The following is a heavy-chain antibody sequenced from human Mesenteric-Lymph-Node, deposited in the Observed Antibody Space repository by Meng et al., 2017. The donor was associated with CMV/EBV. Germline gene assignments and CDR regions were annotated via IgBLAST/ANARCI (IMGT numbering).Heavy chain of an antibody. CDR1: GFNVDEYT. J-gene: IGHJ4*02. V-gene: IGHV3-43*01. D-gene: IGHD3-16*02. CDR3: VKDRRSSGALSSSLFDS. Sequence: GESLKISCAVSGFNVDEYTMHWVRQVPGKGLEWVSVISSDGATTNYADSVKGRFSITRRNSKNSLYLQMTSLRSEDTAFYYCVKDRRSSGALSSSLFDSWGQGTLVTVSS. CDR2: ISSDGATT.